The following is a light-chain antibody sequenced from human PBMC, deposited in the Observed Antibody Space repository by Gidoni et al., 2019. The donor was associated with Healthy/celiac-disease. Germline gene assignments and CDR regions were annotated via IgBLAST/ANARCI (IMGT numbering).Light chain of an antibody. CDR1: QSVSSY. Sequence: ESGLRQSPATLSLSPGERATLACRASQSVSSYLAWYQQKPGQAPRLLIYDASNRATCIPASFSGSGSGTDFTLTIISLEPEDFAVYYCQQRSNWPPVFTFGPGTKVDIK. J-gene: IGKJ3*01. V-gene: IGKV3-11*01. CDR3: QQRSNWPPVFT. CDR2: DAS.